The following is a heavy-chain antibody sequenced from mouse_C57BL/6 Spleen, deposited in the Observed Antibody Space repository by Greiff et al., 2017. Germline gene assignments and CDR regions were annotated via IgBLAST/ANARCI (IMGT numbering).Heavy chain of an antibody. CDR2: IDPANGNT. CDR1: GFNIKNTY. CDR3: ARNDGTPYYYAMDY. D-gene: IGHD2-1*01. V-gene: IGHV14-3*01. Sequence: VQLKQSVAELVRPGASVKLSCTASGFNIKNTYMHWVKQRPEQGLEWIGRIDPANGNTKYAPKFQGKAPITADTASNTSYLQLSSLTSEYTAIYYCARNDGTPYYYAMDYWGQGTSVTVSS. J-gene: IGHJ4*01.